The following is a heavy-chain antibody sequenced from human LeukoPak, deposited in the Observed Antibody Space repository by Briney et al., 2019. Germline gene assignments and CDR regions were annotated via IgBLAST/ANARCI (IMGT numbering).Heavy chain of an antibody. CDR3: AKASMVRGPQAFDY. CDR2: INPDGSIT. Sequence: GGSLRLSCAASGFTLSGYWIHWVRQAPGKGLVWVARINPDGSITSYADSVKGRITISRDNAKNTLYLQMHSLRAEDTAVYYCAKASMVRGPQAFDYWGQGTLVTVSS. V-gene: IGHV3-74*01. J-gene: IGHJ4*02. D-gene: IGHD3-10*01. CDR1: GFTLSGYW.